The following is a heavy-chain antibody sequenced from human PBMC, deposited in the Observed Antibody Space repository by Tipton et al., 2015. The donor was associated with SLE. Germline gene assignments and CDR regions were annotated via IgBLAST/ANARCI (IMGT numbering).Heavy chain of an antibody. Sequence: SLRLSCAASGFSFSDSFMSWIRQAPGKGLEWVSFISSGGITTYYADSVKGRFTLSRDNSKNTLYLQMNSLRAEDTVVYYCARVGPYYYESGGLFRRVDAFDLWGQGTMVTVSS. D-gene: IGHD3-22*01. V-gene: IGHV3-11*01. CDR1: GFSFSDSF. J-gene: IGHJ3*01. CDR3: ARVGPYYYESGGLFRRVDAFDL. CDR2: ISSGGITT.